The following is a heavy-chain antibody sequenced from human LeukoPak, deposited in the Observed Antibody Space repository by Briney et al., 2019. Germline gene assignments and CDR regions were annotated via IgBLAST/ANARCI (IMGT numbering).Heavy chain of an antibody. J-gene: IGHJ3*02. CDR1: GFTFSSYW. CDR3: ARDAHSNYINAFDI. Sequence: PGGSLRLSCAASGFTFSSYWMSWVRQAPGKGLEWVANIKQDGSEKYYVDSVKGRFTISRDNAKNSLYLQMNSLRAEDTAVYYCARDAHSNYINAFDIWGQGTMVTVSS. CDR2: IKQDGSEK. V-gene: IGHV3-7*01. D-gene: IGHD4-11*01.